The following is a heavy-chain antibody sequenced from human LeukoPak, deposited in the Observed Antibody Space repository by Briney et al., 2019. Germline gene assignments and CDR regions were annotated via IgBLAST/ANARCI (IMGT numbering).Heavy chain of an antibody. D-gene: IGHD3-16*02. CDR1: GFTFDDYA. J-gene: IGHJ5*02. CDR3: AKDKYRRRSSWFDP. CDR2: ISWNSGSI. V-gene: IGHV3-9*01. Sequence: GGSLRLSCAASGFTFDDYAMHWVRQAPGKGLEWVSGISWNSGSIGYADSVKGRFTISRDNAKNSLYLQMNSLRAEDTALYYCAKDKYRRRSSWFDPWGQGTLVTVSS.